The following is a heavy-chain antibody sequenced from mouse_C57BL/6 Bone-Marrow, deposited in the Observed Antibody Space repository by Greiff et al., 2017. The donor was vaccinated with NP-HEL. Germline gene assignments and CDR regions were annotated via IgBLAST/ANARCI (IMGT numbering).Heavy chain of an antibody. J-gene: IGHJ1*03. D-gene: IGHD1-1*01. CDR2: IDPANGNT. CDR3: AKDGSPSYWYFDV. Sequence: VQLQQSVAELVRPGASVKLSCTASGFNIKNTYMHWVKQRPEQGLEWIGRIDPANGNTKYAPNFQGKATITADTSPNTAYLQLSSLTSEDTAIYYCAKDGSPSYWYFDVWGTGTTVTVSS. V-gene: IGHV14-3*01. CDR1: GFNIKNTY.